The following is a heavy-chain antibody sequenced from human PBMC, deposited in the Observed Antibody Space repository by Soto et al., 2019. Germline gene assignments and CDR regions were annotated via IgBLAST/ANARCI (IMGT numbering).Heavy chain of an antibody. Sequence: QITLKESGPTLVKPTQTLTLTCTFSGFSLSTSGEGVGWIRQPPGKALEWLALIYWDDDKRDSPFLKSRLTITKDTSKYQVVLTMTNMDPVDTATYCCAHSPYSSSSYYFDYWGQGTLVTVSS. CDR2: IYWDDDK. J-gene: IGHJ4*02. D-gene: IGHD6-6*01. CDR3: AHSPYSSSSYYFDY. CDR1: GFSLSTSGEG. V-gene: IGHV2-5*02.